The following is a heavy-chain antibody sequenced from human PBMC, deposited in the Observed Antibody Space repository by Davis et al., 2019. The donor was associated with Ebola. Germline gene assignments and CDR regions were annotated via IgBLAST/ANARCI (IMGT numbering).Heavy chain of an antibody. CDR2: INSGSSII. V-gene: IGHV3-48*01. CDR1: GFSFSSYS. D-gene: IGHD3-3*01. Sequence: GESLKISCAASGFSFSSYSMNWVRQAPGKGLEWVSYINSGSSIIYYAESVKGRFTISRDNSKNTLYLQMNSLRAEDTALYYCARDQDTSPEWNWFDSWGQGTLVTVSS. J-gene: IGHJ5*01. CDR3: ARDQDTSPEWNWFDS.